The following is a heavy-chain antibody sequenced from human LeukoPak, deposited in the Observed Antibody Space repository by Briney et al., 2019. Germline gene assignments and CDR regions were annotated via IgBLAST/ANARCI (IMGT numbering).Heavy chain of an antibody. Sequence: GGSLRLSCAASGFTFSTYAMTWVRQVPGKGLEWVSFISGSGGVTYYADSVKGRFTISRDNSKNSLYLQMNSLRAEDTAVYYCARDYLNYYDSSGYYSFDYWGQGTLVTVSS. CDR2: ISGSGGVT. J-gene: IGHJ4*02. D-gene: IGHD3-22*01. CDR1: GFTFSTYA. V-gene: IGHV3-23*01. CDR3: ARDYLNYYDSSGYYSFDY.